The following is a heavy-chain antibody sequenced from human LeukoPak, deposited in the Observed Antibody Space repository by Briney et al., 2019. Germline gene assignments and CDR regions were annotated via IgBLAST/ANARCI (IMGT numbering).Heavy chain of an antibody. CDR2: ISGSGGST. Sequence: GGSLRLSCAASGSTFSSYGMSWVRQAPGKGLEWVSDISGSGGSTYYADSVKGRFTISRDNAKNSLYLQMNSLRAEDTAVYYCAELGITMIGGVWGKGTTVTISS. D-gene: IGHD3-10*02. CDR1: GSTFSSYG. V-gene: IGHV3-23*01. CDR3: AELGITMIGGV. J-gene: IGHJ6*04.